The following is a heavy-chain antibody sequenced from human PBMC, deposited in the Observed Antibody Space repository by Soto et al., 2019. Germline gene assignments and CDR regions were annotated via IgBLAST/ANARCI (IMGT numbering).Heavy chain of an antibody. D-gene: IGHD4-17*01. CDR2: ISGSGGST. CDR3: AKGRTTVTETYYFDY. Sequence: GGSLRLSCAASGFTFRTYVMNWVRQAPGKGLEWVSNISGSGGSTYYADSVKGRFTISRDNSKNTLYLQMNSLRAEDTAVYYCAKGRTTVTETYYFDYWGQGTLVTVSS. J-gene: IGHJ4*02. V-gene: IGHV3-23*01. CDR1: GFTFRTYV.